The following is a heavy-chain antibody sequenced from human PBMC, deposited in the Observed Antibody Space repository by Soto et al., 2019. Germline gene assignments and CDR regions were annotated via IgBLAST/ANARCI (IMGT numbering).Heavy chain of an antibody. CDR2: IKGDGSNTI. CDR1: GFTFSSYW. V-gene: IGHV3-7*01. CDR3: AREGDGSGFFSDF. D-gene: IGHD3-22*01. Sequence: GESLKISCAASGFTFSSYWINWVRQTPGKGLEWVANIKGDGSNTIYYADSVKGRFTISRDNAKNSLYLLMNSLRAEDTAVYYCAREGDGSGFFSDFWGQGTPVTVSS. J-gene: IGHJ4*02.